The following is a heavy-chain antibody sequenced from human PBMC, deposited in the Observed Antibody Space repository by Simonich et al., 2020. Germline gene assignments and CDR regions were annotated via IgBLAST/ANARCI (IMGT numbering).Heavy chain of an antibody. J-gene: IGHJ6*03. D-gene: IGHD7-27*01. Sequence: QVQLVQSGAEVKKPGASVKVSCKASGYTFTGYYMHWVRQAPGQGLEWMGWSHPDSGGTNYAQKLQGRVTMTRDTSISTAYMELSRLRSDDTAVYYCARGALTGDYYYMDVWGKGTTVTVSS. CDR1: GYTFTGYY. CDR3: ARGALTGDYYYMDV. CDR2: SHPDSGGT. V-gene: IGHV1-2*02.